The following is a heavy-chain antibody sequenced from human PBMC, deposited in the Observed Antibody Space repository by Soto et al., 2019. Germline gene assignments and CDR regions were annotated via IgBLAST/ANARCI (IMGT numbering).Heavy chain of an antibody. V-gene: IGHV3-30-3*01. CDR1: GFTFSSYA. J-gene: IGHJ2*01. CDR2: ISYDGSNK. Sequence: QVQLVESGGGVVQPGRSLRLSCAASGFTFSSYAMHWVRQAPGKGLEWVAVISYDGSNKYYADSVKGRFTISRDNSKNTLYLQMSSLGLEDTAVYYCARPLWRDDYNWGYFDLWGRGTLVTVSS. D-gene: IGHD4-4*01. CDR3: ARPLWRDDYNWGYFDL.